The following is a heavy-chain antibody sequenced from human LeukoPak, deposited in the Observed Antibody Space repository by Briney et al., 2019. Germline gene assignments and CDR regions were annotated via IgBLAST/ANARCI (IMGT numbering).Heavy chain of an antibody. Sequence: GGSLRLSCAASGFTFSSYWMTWVRQAPGKGLEWVSSISSSSSYIYYADSVKGRFTISRDNAKNSLYLQMNILRGEDTAVYYCAREGGGYCSSTSCSRTDYWGQGTLVTVSS. V-gene: IGHV3-21*01. CDR3: AREGGGYCSSTSCSRTDY. D-gene: IGHD2-2*01. J-gene: IGHJ4*02. CDR1: GFTFSSYW. CDR2: ISSSSSYI.